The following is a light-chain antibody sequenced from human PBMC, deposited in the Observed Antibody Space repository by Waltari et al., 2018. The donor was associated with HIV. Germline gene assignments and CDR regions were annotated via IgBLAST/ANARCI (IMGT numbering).Light chain of an antibody. Sequence: QSALTQPASVSGSPGQSITVSCSGTADDLGAYNYVSWFQQHHTRAPKLIIYDVDNRPAGVSDRFSGSKSGNTASLSISGLQPDDEANYFCMSYTSVATWVFGGGTTVTVL. CDR1: ADDLGAYNY. CDR3: MSYTSVATWV. V-gene: IGLV2-14*03. CDR2: DVD. J-gene: IGLJ3*02.